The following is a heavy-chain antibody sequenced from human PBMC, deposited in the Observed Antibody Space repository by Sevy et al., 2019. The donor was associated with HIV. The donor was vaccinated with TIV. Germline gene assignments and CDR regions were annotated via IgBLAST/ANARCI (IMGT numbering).Heavy chain of an antibody. CDR3: AKLSGNWNYGLAAFDI. J-gene: IGHJ3*02. CDR1: GFTFSSYA. D-gene: IGHD1-7*01. V-gene: IGHV3-23*01. CDR2: ISGSGGST. Sequence: GGSLRLSCAASGFTFSSYAMSWVRQAPGKGLEWVSAISGSGGSTYYADSVKGRFTISRDNSKNTLYLQMNSLRAEDTAVYYCAKLSGNWNYGLAAFDIWGQGTMVTVSS.